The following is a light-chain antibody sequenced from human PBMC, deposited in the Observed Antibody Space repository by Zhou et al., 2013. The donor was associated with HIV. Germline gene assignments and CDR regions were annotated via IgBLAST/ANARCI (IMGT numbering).Light chain of an antibody. V-gene: IGKV1-39*01. CDR3: QQYKTYST. CDR2: AAS. J-gene: IGKJ1*01. CDR1: QTISSY. Sequence: DIQMTQSPSSLSASVGDRVTITCRASQTISSYLNWYQQKPGKAPKLLISAASSLQSGVPSRFSGSGSGTEFTLTISGLQPDDFGTYYCQQYKTYSTFGQGTQVEIK.